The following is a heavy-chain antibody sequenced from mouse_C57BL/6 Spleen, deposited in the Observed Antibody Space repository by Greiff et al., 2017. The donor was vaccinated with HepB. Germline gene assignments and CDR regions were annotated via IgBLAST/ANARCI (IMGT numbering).Heavy chain of an antibody. CDR3: ARAAQATFWYAMDY. V-gene: IGHV1-26*01. Sequence: VQLQQSGPELVKPGASVKISCKASGYTFTDYYMNWVKQSHGKSLEWIGDINPNNGGTSYNQKFKGKATLTVDKSSSTAYMELRSLTSEDSAVYYCARAAQATFWYAMDYWGQGTSVTVSS. D-gene: IGHD3-2*02. J-gene: IGHJ4*01. CDR2: INPNNGGT. CDR1: GYTFTDYY.